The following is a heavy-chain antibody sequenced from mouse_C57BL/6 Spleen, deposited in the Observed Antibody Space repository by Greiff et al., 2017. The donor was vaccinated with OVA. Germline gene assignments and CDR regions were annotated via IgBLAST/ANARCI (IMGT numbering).Heavy chain of an antibody. J-gene: IGHJ4*01. CDR2: IYPGDGDT. V-gene: IGHV1-80*01. CDR1: GYAFSSYW. CDR3: ARTDYSNYYAMDY. D-gene: IGHD2-5*01. Sequence: VKLQQSGAELVKPGASVKISCKASGYAFSSYWMNWVKQRPGKGLEWIGQIYPGDGDTNYNGKFKGKATLTADKSSSTAYMQLSSLTSEDSAVYFCARTDYSNYYAMDYWGQGTSVTVSS.